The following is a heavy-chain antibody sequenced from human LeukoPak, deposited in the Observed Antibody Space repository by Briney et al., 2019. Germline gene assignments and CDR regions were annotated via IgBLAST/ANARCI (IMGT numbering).Heavy chain of an antibody. CDR3: ARDRGPYYDILTGYAFDI. V-gene: IGHV1-69*13. CDR2: IIPIFGTV. Sequence: ASVKVSCKASGGTFSSYAISWVRQAPGQGLEWMGGIIPIFGTVNYAQKFQGRVTITADESTSTAYMELSSLRSEDTAVYYCARDRGPYYDILTGYAFDIWGQGTMVTVSS. CDR1: GGTFSSYA. J-gene: IGHJ3*02. D-gene: IGHD3-9*01.